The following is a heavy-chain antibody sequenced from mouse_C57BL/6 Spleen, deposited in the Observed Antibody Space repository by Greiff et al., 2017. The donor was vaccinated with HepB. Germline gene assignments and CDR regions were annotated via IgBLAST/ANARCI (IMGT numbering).Heavy chain of an antibody. D-gene: IGHD2-9*01. CDR3: AGPFYGYDDAFAY. J-gene: IGHJ3*01. V-gene: IGHV2-6*03. CDR2: IWSDGST. Sequence: VQLQESGPGLVAPSQSLSITCTVSGFSFTSYGVHWVRQPPGKGLEWLVVIWSDGSTTYNSALKSRLSISKDNSKSQVFLKMNSLQTDDTAMYYCAGPFYGYDDAFAYWGQGTLVTVSA. CDR1: GFSFTSYG.